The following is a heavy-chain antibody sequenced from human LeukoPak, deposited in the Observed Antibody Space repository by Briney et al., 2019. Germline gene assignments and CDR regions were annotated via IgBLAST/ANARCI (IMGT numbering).Heavy chain of an antibody. CDR2: INPNSGGT. CDR3: ARGRGRVAMGLPY. J-gene: IGHJ4*02. CDR1: GYTFTRYY. V-gene: IGHV1-2*02. D-gene: IGHD5-12*01. Sequence: ASVKVSCKASGYTFTRYYMHWVRQAPGQGLEWMGWINPNSGGTNYAQKFQGRVTMTRDTSISTAYMELSRLRSDDTAVYYCARGRGRVAMGLPYWGQGTLVAVSS.